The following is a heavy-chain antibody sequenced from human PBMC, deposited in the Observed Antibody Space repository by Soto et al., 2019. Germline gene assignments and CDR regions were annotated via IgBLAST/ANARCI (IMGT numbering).Heavy chain of an antibody. J-gene: IGHJ4*02. V-gene: IGHV3-15*07. CDR1: GFSFSNAW. CDR2: IKSKTDGGTT. CDR3: TRSYHTYYFDY. Sequence: GGSLRLSCAASGFSFSNAWMNWVRQAPGKGLEWVGRIKSKTDGGTTDYAASVKRRFTISRDDSENTLYLQINSLKTEDTAVYYCTRSYHTYYFDYWGQGTLVTVSS. D-gene: IGHD3-10*01.